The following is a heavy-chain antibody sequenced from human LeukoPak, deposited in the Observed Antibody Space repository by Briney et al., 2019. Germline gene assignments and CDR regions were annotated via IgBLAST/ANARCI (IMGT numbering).Heavy chain of an antibody. CDR1: GGSINSNSYC. CDR3: ARHGVYSGSLTRWFDP. Sequence: PSETLSLTCTVSGGSINSNSYCWGWIRQPPGKGLEWIGSIYYSGSTYYNPSLKSRVTISVDTSKNQFSLKLSSVTAADTAVYYCARHGVYSGSLTRWFDPWGQGTLVTVSS. CDR2: IYYSGST. J-gene: IGHJ5*02. V-gene: IGHV4-39*01. D-gene: IGHD3-10*01.